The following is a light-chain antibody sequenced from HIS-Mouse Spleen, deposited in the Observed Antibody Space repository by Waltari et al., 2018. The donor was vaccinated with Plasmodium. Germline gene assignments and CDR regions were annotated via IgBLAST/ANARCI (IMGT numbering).Light chain of an antibody. CDR3: CSYAGSSYV. Sequence: QSALPQPRSVSGSPGQSVTISCTGTRSYVGGYTYVSWYQQHPGKAPTLMIYDVSKRPSGVPDRFSGSKSGNTASLTISGLQAEDEADYYCCSYAGSSYVFGTGTKVTVL. J-gene: IGLJ1*01. CDR2: DVS. CDR1: RSYVGGYTY. V-gene: IGLV2-11*01.